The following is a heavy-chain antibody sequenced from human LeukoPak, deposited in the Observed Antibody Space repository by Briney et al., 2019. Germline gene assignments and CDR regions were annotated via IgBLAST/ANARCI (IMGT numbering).Heavy chain of an antibody. CDR3: AKDRSPGSGSPSVDYYYYMDV. D-gene: IGHD1-26*01. CDR2: ISGSSDYI. V-gene: IGHV3-21*03. J-gene: IGHJ6*03. CDR1: GFTFSSYS. Sequence: GSLRLSCAASGFTFSSYSMNWIRQAPGKGLQWVSSISGSSDYIHYADSVKGRFTISRDNAKNTLYLQMNSLRAEDTAVYYCAKDRSPGSGSPSVDYYYYMDVWGKGTTVTVSS.